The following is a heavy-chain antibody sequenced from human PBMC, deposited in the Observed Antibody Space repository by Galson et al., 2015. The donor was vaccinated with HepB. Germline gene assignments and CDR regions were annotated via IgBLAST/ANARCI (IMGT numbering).Heavy chain of an antibody. D-gene: IGHD1-14*01. J-gene: IGHJ3*01. CDR1: GFSLSTSGVG. Sequence: PALVKPTQTLTLTCAFSGFSLSTSGVGVGWVRQPPGRALEWLALIYWVDDKRYSPTLRSRLTITKDTSKNQVVFTMTNMDPVDTTPDSCPEPPSIVLLSIEEGGFDDFDVCVHGTMFTVS. CDR3: PEPPSIVLLSIEEGGFDDFDV. V-gene: IGHV2-5*02. CDR2: IYWVDDK.